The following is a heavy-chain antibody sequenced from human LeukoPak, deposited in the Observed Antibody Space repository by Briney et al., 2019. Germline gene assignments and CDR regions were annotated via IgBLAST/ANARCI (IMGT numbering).Heavy chain of an antibody. Sequence: GRSLRLSCAASGFTFSSYSMNWVRQAPGKGLEWVSSISSSSSYIYYADSVKGRFTISRDNAKNSLYLQMNGLRAEDTAVYYCAGMNGGNSANYWGQGTLVTVSS. J-gene: IGHJ4*02. CDR1: GFTFSSYS. CDR2: ISSSSSYI. CDR3: AGMNGGNSANY. V-gene: IGHV3-21*01. D-gene: IGHD4-23*01.